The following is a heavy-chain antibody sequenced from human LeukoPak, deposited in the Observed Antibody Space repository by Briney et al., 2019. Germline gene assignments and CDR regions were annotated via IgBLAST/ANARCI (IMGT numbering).Heavy chain of an antibody. CDR2: ISYDGSNK. D-gene: IGHD3-10*01. V-gene: IGHV3-30*18. Sequence: PGGSLRLSCAASGFTFSSYGMHWVRQAPGKGLEWVAVISYDGSNKYYADSVKGRFTISRDNSKNTLYLQMNSLRAEDTAVYYCAKLLGTSGTSDHFDYWGQGTLVTVSS. J-gene: IGHJ4*02. CDR1: GFTFSSYG. CDR3: AKLLGTSGTSDHFDY.